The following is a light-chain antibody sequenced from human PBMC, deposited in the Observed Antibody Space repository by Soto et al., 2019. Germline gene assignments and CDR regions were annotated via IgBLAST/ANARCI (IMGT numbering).Light chain of an antibody. Sequence: QSILTQPPSASGTPGQRVTISCSGRSSNIGSCTVSWFQQLPGTAPKLLVHSDTQLPSGVPDRFSGSKSGTSASLVISGLQSEDEADYYCAAWDDSLNGVVFGTGTKVTVL. J-gene: IGLJ1*01. CDR3: AAWDDSLNGVV. V-gene: IGLV1-44*01. CDR2: SDT. CDR1: SSNIGSCT.